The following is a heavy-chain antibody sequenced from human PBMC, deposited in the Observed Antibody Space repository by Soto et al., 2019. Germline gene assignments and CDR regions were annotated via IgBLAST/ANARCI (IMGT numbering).Heavy chain of an antibody. CDR1: GFTFDDYA. D-gene: IGHD2-2*01. J-gene: IGHJ6*02. CDR3: AKDVVVVPAAKPLNYYGMDV. CDR2: ISWNSGSI. V-gene: IGHV3-9*01. Sequence: GGSLRLSCAASGFTFDDYAMHWARQAPGKGLEWVSGISWNSGSIGYADSVKGRFTISRDNAKNSLYLQMNSLRAEDTALYYCAKDVVVVPAAKPLNYYGMDVWGQGTTVTVSS.